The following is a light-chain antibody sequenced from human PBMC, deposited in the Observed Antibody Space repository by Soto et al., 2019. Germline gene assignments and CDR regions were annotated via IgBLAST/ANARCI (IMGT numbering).Light chain of an antibody. CDR1: NIGSKS. J-gene: IGLJ2*01. V-gene: IGLV3-21*04. CDR2: YDS. CDR3: QVWDNTSDHVV. Sequence: SYELTQPPSVSVAPGKTARITCGGNNIGSKSVHWYQQKPGQAPVLVIYYDSDRPPGIPERFSGSNSGNTATLTISRVEAGDEADYYCQVWDNTSDHVVFGGGTKVTVL.